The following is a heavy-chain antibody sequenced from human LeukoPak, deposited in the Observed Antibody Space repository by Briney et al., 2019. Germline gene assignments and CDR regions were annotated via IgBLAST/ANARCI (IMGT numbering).Heavy chain of an antibody. CDR3: ARDGGDYDILTGYSFPLC. Sequence: GRSLRLSCAASGFIFRSYAMHWVRQAPGKGLEWVAVISYDGSSKDFADSVKGRFTISRDKSKNTLYLQMNRLRVEDTAVYYCARDGGDYDILTGYSFPLCWGQGTLVTVSS. CDR1: GFIFRSYA. J-gene: IGHJ4*02. V-gene: IGHV3-30-3*01. CDR2: ISYDGSSK. D-gene: IGHD3-9*01.